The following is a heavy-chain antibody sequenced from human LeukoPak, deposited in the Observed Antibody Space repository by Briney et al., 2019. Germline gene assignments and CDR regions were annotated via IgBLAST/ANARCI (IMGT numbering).Heavy chain of an antibody. CDR2: IIPIFGTA. CDR1: GGTFSSYA. J-gene: IGHJ4*02. V-gene: IGHV1-69*13. D-gene: IGHD2/OR15-2a*01. Sequence: EASVKVSCKASGGTFSSYAISRVRQAPGQGLEWMGGIIPIFGTANYAQKFQGRVTITADESTSTAYMELSSLRSEDTAVYYCARAANRRGAIDYWGQGTLVTVSS. CDR3: ARAANRRGAIDY.